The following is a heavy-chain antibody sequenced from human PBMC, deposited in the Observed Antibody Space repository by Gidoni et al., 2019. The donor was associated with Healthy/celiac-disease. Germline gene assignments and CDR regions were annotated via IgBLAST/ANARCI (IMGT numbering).Heavy chain of an antibody. CDR1: GFTFSDHY. J-gene: IGHJ4*02. V-gene: IGHV3-72*01. D-gene: IGHD3-16*01. CDR2: TRNKANSYTT. Sequence: EVQLVEPGGGLVQPGVSLRLSCAASGFTFSDHYMDWVRQAPGKGLEWVGRTRNKANSYTTEYAASVKGRFTISRDDSKNSLYLQMNSLKTEDTAVYYCAREPPVGVGHYFDYWGQGTLVTVSS. CDR3: AREPPVGVGHYFDY.